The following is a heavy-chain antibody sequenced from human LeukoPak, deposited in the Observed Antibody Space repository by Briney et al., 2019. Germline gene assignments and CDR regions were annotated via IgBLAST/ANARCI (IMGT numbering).Heavy chain of an antibody. CDR3: ARDPNGDYVGAFDF. V-gene: IGHV3-23*01. CDR2: INGADYA. J-gene: IGHJ3*01. Sequence: GGSLRLSCAASGFTLRNYAMTWVRQAPGKGLEWVSSINGADYANYADSVKGRFTISRDNSKNTLYLQMSSLRVEDTAIYYCARDPNGDYVGAFDFWGQGTMVTVSS. CDR1: GFTLRNYA. D-gene: IGHD4-17*01.